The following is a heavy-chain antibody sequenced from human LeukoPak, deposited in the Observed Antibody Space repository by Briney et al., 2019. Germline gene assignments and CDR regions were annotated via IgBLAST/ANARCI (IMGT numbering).Heavy chain of an antibody. J-gene: IGHJ3*02. CDR2: IYNSGST. CDR1: GYSISSGYY. V-gene: IGHV4-38-2*02. CDR3: XXXGSVAGSGVPFDI. D-gene: IGHD3-10*01. Sequence: ETLSXXCTVSGYSISSGYYWGWIRPPPGKGLEWIGSIYNSGSTYYNPSLKSRVTISGDTSKNQFSMKLSSVTAADTAVYYXXXXGSVAGSGVPFDIWGQGTMVTVSS.